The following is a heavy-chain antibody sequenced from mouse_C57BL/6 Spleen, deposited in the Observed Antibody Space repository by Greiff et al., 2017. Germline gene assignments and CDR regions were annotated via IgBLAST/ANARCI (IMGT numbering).Heavy chain of an antibody. D-gene: IGHD1-1*01. Sequence: QVTLKVSGPGILQPSQTLSLTCSFSGFSLSTFGMGVGWIRQPSGKGLEWLAHIWWDDDKYYNPALKSPLTISKDTSKNQVFLKIANVDPTATATYYCARISYYGDWYFDVWGTGTTVTVSS. V-gene: IGHV8-8*01. CDR1: GFSLSTFGMG. CDR3: ARISYYGDWYFDV. J-gene: IGHJ1*03. CDR2: IWWDDDK.